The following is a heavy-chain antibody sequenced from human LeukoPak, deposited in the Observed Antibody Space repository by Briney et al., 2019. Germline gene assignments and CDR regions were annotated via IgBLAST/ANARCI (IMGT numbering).Heavy chain of an antibody. Sequence: SETLSLTCTVSGNSMSNYYWSWIRQPPGKGLEWIGYIFYSGSTNYNPSLKSRVTISVDTSKSQFSLKLSSVTAADTAVYYCARHFSDSSGYFDHWGQGTLVTVSS. CDR3: ARHFSDSSGYFDH. D-gene: IGHD3-22*01. CDR1: GNSMSNYY. V-gene: IGHV4-59*01. J-gene: IGHJ4*02. CDR2: IFYSGST.